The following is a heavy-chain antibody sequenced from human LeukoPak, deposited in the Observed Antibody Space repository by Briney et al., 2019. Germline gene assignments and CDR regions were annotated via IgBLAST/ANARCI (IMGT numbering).Heavy chain of an antibody. J-gene: IGHJ4*02. D-gene: IGHD3-10*01. CDR2: IKQDGSEE. CDR3: AKEGRLLWFGELPDFDY. V-gene: IGHV3-7*01. Sequence: GGSLRLSCAVSGVNFSSYWMSWVRQAPGKGLEWVANIKQDGSEEYYVDSVKGRFTISTDNAKNSLYLQMNSLRAEDTAVYYCAKEGRLLWFGELPDFDYWGQGTLVTVSS. CDR1: GVNFSSYW.